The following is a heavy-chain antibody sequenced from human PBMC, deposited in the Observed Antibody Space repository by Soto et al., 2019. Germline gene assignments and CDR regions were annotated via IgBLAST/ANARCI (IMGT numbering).Heavy chain of an antibody. CDR2: INPKSGGT. CDR1: GYSFTDYH. J-gene: IGHJ4*02. V-gene: IGHV1-2*04. D-gene: IGHD3-10*02. CDR3: ARSYVQSRPIDY. Sequence: ASVKVSCKASGYSFTDYHIHWVRQAPGQGLEWLGRINPKSGGTSTAQKFQGWVTMTRDRSISTVYMELSSLRSEDTAVYFCARSYVQSRPIDYWGQGTQVTVSS.